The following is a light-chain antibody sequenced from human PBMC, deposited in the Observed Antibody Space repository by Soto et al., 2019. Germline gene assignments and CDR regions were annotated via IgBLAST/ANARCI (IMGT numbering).Light chain of an antibody. CDR2: GAS. V-gene: IGKV3-15*01. CDR1: QSVSNN. CDR3: QQYNNWWT. J-gene: IGKJ1*01. Sequence: EIVMTQSPATLSVSPGERATLSCRASQSVSNNLAWYQKKPAQAPRLLLYGASTRATGIPARFSGSGSGTEFTLTISSLPSDDFAFYYCQQYNNWWTFGQGTRVDIK.